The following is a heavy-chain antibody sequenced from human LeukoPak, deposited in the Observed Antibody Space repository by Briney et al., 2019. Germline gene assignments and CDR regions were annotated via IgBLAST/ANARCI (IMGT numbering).Heavy chain of an antibody. J-gene: IGHJ4*02. CDR3: ATGGYCGGDCSTRAFGY. CDR1: GYTFSSYE. V-gene: IGHV1-18*01. Sequence: ASVKVSCKASGYTFSSYEISWLRQAPGQGLEWMGWVSPYNGHTNYIQKFQGRVTMTTDTSTNTAYIELRSPRSDDTAVYYCATGGYCGGDCSTRAFGYWGQGTLVTVSS. CDR2: VSPYNGHT. D-gene: IGHD2-21*01.